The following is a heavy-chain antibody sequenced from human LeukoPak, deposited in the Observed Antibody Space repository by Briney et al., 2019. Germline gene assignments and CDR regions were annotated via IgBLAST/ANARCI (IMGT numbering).Heavy chain of an antibody. J-gene: IGHJ4*02. D-gene: IGHD2-2*02. CDR1: GGTFSSYA. V-gene: IGHV1-69*05. Sequence: SVKVSCKASGGTFSSYAISWVRQAPAQGLEWMGGIIPIFGTANYAQKFQGRVTITTDESTSTAYMELSSLRSEDTAVYYCARVGYCSSTSCYTFRFNYFDYWGQGTLVTVSS. CDR2: IIPIFGTA. CDR3: ARVGYCSSTSCYTFRFNYFDY.